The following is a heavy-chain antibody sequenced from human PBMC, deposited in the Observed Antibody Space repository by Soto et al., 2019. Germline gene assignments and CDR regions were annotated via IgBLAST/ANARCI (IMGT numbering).Heavy chain of an antibody. CDR2: ISSNSSYI. CDR3: ARFTHSSTGYTSSSYFDY. V-gene: IGHV3-21*01. D-gene: IGHD6-13*01. CDR1: GFTFSSYS. Sequence: EVQLVESGGGLVKPGGSLRLSCAASGFTFSSYSMNWVRQAPGKGLEWVSSISSNSSYIYYAVSVKGRFTISRDNAKNSLYLQMNSLRAEDTAVYFCARFTHSSTGYTSSSYFDYWGQGTLVTVSS. J-gene: IGHJ4*02.